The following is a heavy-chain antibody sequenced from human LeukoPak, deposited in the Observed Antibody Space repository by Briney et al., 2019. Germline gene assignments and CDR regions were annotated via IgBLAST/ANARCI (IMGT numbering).Heavy chain of an antibody. J-gene: IGHJ5*02. Sequence: SETLSLTCAVYGGSFSGYYWSWIRQPPGKGLEWIGEINHSGSTNYNPSLKSQVTISVDTSKNQFSLKLSSVTAADTAVYYCARDGRPYRWFDPWGQGTLVTVSS. D-gene: IGHD1-1*01. V-gene: IGHV4-34*01. CDR2: INHSGST. CDR3: ARDGRPYRWFDP. CDR1: GGSFSGYY.